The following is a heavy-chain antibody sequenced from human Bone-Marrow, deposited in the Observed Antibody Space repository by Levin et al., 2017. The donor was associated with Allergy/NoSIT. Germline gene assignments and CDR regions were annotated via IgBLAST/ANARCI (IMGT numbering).Heavy chain of an antibody. CDR2: IYYSGRT. V-gene: IGHV4-61*01. Sequence: SETQSLTCSVSGGSVSSGSYYWSWIRQPPGKGLEWIGYIYYSGRTNYNPSLKSRVSISVDTSKNEFSLKLSSVTAADTAVYYCARGVSAATNWFDPWGQGTLVTVSS. J-gene: IGHJ5*02. CDR3: ARGVSAATNWFDP. D-gene: IGHD2-2*01. CDR1: GGSVSSGSYY.